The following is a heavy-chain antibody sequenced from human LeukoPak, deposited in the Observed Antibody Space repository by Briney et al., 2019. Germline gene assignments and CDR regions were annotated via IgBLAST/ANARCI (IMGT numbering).Heavy chain of an antibody. V-gene: IGHV5-51*01. CDR3: ARVGGSFPSALDF. CDR2: IYPTDSAT. Sequence: PGESLKISCKGSGYTFTSYWIGWVRQMPGKDLNLLGVIYPTDSATSYSPSFQGQVTISADRFISTAYVQWRSLKASDTAFYYCARVGGSFPSALDFWGQGTLVTVSS. J-gene: IGHJ4*02. D-gene: IGHD1-26*01. CDR1: GYTFTSYW.